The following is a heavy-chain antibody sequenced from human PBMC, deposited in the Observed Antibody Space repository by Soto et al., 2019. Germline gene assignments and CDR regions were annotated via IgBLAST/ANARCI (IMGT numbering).Heavy chain of an antibody. V-gene: IGHV3-73*01. D-gene: IGHD3-22*01. CDR2: IRSKANSYAT. CDR1: GFTFSGSA. Sequence: GGSLRLSCAASGFTFSGSAMHWVRQASGKGLEWVGRIRSKANSYATAYAASVKGRFTISRDDSKNTAYLQMNSLKTEDTAVYYCLAYYYDSSGSEGAFDIWGQGTMVTVSS. J-gene: IGHJ3*02. CDR3: LAYYYDSSGSEGAFDI.